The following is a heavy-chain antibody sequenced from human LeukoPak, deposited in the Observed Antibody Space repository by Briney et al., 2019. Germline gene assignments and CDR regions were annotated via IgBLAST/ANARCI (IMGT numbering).Heavy chain of an antibody. D-gene: IGHD3-3*01. CDR2: ISGSGGST. CDR3: AKVGASTIFGVAFDY. J-gene: IGHJ4*02. Sequence: GGSLRLSCAASGFTFSSYAMGWVRQAPGKGLEWVSAISGSGGSTYYADSVKGRFTISRDNSKNTLYLRMNSLRAEDTAVYYCAKVGASTIFGVAFDYWGQGTLVTVSS. CDR1: GFTFSSYA. V-gene: IGHV3-23*01.